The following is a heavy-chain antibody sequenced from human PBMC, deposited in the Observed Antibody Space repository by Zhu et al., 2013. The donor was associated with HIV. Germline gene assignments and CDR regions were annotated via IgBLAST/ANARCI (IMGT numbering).Heavy chain of an antibody. J-gene: IGHJ4*02. V-gene: IGHV4-4*02. CDR1: GVSISSSHW. Sequence: QVQLQESGPGLVKPSETLSLTCAVSGVSISSSHWWSWVLQPPRGRGCSGLGEIYHSGTTNYNPSLESRVTISMDKSKNHLSLILTSVTAADTAVYYCARHMGCLEQGGXTTWGQGTLVTVSS. D-gene: IGHD1-1*01. CDR2: IYHSGTT. CDR3: ARHMGCLEQGGXTT.